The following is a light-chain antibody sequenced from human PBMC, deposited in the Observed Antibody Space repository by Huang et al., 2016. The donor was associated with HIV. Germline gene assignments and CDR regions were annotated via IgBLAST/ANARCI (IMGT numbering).Light chain of an antibody. Sequence: QMTQSPSSLSTSVGDRVTITCRASQSISTYLNWYQQKPGKAPELLIYGASSLQSVVPSRFSGNGSGTHFTLTINSLQFEDFASYYCQQSYDTPLTFGGGTKVEI. CDR1: QSISTY. V-gene: IGKV1-39*01. CDR3: QQSYDTPLT. CDR2: GAS. J-gene: IGKJ4*01.